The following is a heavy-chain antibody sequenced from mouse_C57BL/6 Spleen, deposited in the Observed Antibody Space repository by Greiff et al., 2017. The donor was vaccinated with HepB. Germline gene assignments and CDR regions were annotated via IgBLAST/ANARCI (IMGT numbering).Heavy chain of an antibody. CDR1: GYTFTSYW. CDR3: ARSKGSYEYFDV. J-gene: IGHJ1*03. V-gene: IGHV1-69*01. Sequence: QVQLQQPGAELVMPGASVKLSCKASGYTFTSYWMHWVKQRPGQGLEWIGEIDPSDSYTNYNQKFKGKSTLTVDKSSSTAYMQLSSLTSEDSAVDYCARSKGSYEYFDVWGTGTTVTVSS. CDR2: IDPSDSYT. D-gene: IGHD1-1*02.